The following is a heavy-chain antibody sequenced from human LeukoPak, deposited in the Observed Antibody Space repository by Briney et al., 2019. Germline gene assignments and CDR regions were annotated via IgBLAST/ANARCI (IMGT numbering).Heavy chain of an antibody. D-gene: IGHD2-2*01. J-gene: IGHJ4*02. CDR3: ARGVVPAAIHTSYFDY. CDR1: GFTFSSYG. CDR2: ISYDGSNK. Sequence: GGSLRLSCAASGFTFSSYGMHWVRQAPGKGLEWVAVISYDGSNKYYADSVKGRFTISRDNSKNTLYLQMNSLRAEDTAVYYCARGVVPAAIHTSYFDYWGQGTLVTVSS. V-gene: IGHV3-30*03.